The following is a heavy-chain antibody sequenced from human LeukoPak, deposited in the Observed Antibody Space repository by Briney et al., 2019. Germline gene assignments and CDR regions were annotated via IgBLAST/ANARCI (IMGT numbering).Heavy chain of an antibody. V-gene: IGHV1-8*01. D-gene: IGHD3-22*01. CDR3: ARGISYYYDSSGYLGR. J-gene: IGHJ4*02. CDR1: GYTFTSYD. Sequence: ASVKVSCKASGYTFTSYDINWVRQATGHGLEWMGWMNPNSGNTGYAQKFQGRVTMTRNTSISTAYMELSSLRSEDTAVYYCARGISYYYDSSGYLGRWGQGTLVTVSS. CDR2: MNPNSGNT.